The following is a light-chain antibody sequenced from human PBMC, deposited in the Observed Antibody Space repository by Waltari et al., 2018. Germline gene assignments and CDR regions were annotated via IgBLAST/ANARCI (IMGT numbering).Light chain of an antibody. CDR3: QQYNNWPFT. V-gene: IGKV3-15*01. CDR1: QSLSSN. J-gene: IGKJ2*01. Sequence: EIVMTQSRATLSVSPGERATLSCRASQSLSSNLAWYQQKPGQAPRLLIYGASTRATGIPFRFSGSGSRAEFTLTISSLQSEDFAVYYCQQYNNWPFTFGQGTKLEIK. CDR2: GAS.